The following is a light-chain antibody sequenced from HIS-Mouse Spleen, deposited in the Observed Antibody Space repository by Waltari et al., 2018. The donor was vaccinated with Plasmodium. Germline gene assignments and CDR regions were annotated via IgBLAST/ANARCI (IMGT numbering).Light chain of an antibody. V-gene: IGLV2-8*01. J-gene: IGLJ2*01. CDR3: SSYAGSNNLV. CDR2: EVS. CDR1: SSDVGGSNY. Sequence: SALTQPPSASGSPGQSVPISCPGTSSDVGGSNYVSWYQQHPGKAPKLMIYEVSKRPSGVPDRFSGSKSGNTASLTVSGLQAEDEADYYCSSYAGSNNLVFGGGTKLTVL.